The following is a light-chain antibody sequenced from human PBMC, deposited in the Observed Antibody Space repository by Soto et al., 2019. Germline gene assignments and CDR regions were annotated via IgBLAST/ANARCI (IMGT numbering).Light chain of an antibody. J-gene: IGKJ1*01. CDR1: QSVSSNY. CDR3: QQYGSSSTWT. V-gene: IGKV3-20*01. CDR2: GAS. Sequence: ESVLTQSPGTLSLSPGERATLSCWASQSVSSNYLAWYQQKPGQAHKLLIYGASSRATGIPDRFSGSGSGTDFTLTISRLEPEDFAVYYCQQYGSSSTWTFGQGTKVDIK.